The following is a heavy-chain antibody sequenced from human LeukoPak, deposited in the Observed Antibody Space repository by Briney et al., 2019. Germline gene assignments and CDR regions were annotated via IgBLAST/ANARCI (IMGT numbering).Heavy chain of an antibody. CDR1: GYTFTGYY. D-gene: IGHD6-13*01. CDR3: ARDYSSSWYLPDY. J-gene: IGHJ4*02. V-gene: IGHV1-2*02. CDR2: INPNSGGT. Sequence: ASVKVSCKASGYTFTGYYMHWVRQAPGQGLEWMGWINPNSGGTNYAQKFQGRVTMTGDTSISTAYMELSRLRSDDTAVYYCARDYSSSWYLPDYWGQGTLVTVSS.